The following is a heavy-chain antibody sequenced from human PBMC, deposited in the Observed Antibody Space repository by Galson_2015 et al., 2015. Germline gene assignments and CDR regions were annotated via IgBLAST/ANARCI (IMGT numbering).Heavy chain of an antibody. CDR1: GGSISSYY. V-gene: IGHV4-59*12. CDR2: IFYSGST. CDR3: ARTFGGNTYYFDH. D-gene: IGHD3-10*01. J-gene: IGHJ4*02. Sequence: LSLTCTVSGGSISSYYWSRFRQHPGPELVWIGYIFYSGSTNSNPSLKSRVTISVDTSKNQFSLKLSSVTAAVTAVYYCARTFGGNTYYFDHWGQGTLVTVSS.